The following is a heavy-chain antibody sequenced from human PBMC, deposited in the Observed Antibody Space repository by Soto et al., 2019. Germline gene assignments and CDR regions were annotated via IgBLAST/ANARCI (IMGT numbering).Heavy chain of an antibody. CDR2: IKSKTDGGTT. CDR3: TTGKEGSSAEGYYYYGMDV. V-gene: IGHV3-15*07. D-gene: IGHD6-6*01. J-gene: IGHJ6*02. CDR1: GFTFSNAW. Sequence: PGGSLRLSCAASGFTFSNAWMNWVRQAPGKGLEWVGRIKSKTDGGTTDYAAPVKGRFTISRDDSKNTLYLQMNSLKTEDTAVYYCTTGKEGSSAEGYYYYGMDVWGQGTTVTVSS.